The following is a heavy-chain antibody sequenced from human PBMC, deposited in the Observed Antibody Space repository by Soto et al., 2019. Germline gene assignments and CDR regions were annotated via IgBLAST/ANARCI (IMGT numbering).Heavy chain of an antibody. CDR3: ASSGKGYCSGGSCYSRPGKYYYYYYGMDV. J-gene: IGHJ6*02. CDR1: GYIFTSYW. CDR2: IYPGDSDT. V-gene: IGHV5-51*01. Sequence: GESPKISCNGSGYIFTSYWIGGVRQMPGKGLEWMGIIYPGDSDTRYSPSFQGQVTISADKSISTAYLQWSSLKASDTAMYYCASSGKGYCSGGSCYSRPGKYYYYYYGMDVWGQGTTVTVSS. D-gene: IGHD2-15*01.